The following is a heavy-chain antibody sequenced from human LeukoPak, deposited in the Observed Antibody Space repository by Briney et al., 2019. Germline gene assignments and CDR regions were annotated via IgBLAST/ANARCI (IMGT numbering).Heavy chain of an antibody. Sequence: RGSLRLSCAASGFTVSSNYMSWVRQAPGKGLEWVSVIYSGGSTYYADSVKGRFTISRDNSKNTLYLQMNSLRAEDTAVYYCARGGAIFLNWFDPWGQGTLVTVSS. CDR3: ARGGAIFLNWFDP. J-gene: IGHJ5*02. V-gene: IGHV3-53*01. CDR1: GFTVSSNY. CDR2: IYSGGST. D-gene: IGHD3-3*02.